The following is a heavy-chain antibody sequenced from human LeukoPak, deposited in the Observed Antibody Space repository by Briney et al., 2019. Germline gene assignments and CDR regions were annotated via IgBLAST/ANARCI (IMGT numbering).Heavy chain of an antibody. CDR1: GFFFRNYW. Sequence: RGSLRLSCAASGFFFRNYWMHWVRQAPGKGLVWVSRIKGDGSHTSYADSVKGRFTISRDNARNTLYLQMNSLRAEDTAIYYCVRDGDAYNFDCWGQGTLVTVSS. V-gene: IGHV3-74*01. CDR2: IKGDGSHT. J-gene: IGHJ4*02. D-gene: IGHD5-24*01. CDR3: VRDGDAYNFDC.